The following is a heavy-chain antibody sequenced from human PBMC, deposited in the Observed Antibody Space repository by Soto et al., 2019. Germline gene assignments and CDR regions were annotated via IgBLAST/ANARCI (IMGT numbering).Heavy chain of an antibody. D-gene: IGHD5-18*01. CDR1: GFDFSSYS. J-gene: IGHJ3*02. V-gene: IGHV3-21*01. CDR2: IGSTSAYL. Sequence: EVQLVESGGGLVKPGGSLRLSCAAPGFDFSSYSMSWVRQAPGKGLEWVSSIGSTSAYLYYADSVRGRFTISRDNAKKSLFLHMNRLRVEDTAVYYCAREVDTAMGNEASDIWDQGTTVTVSS. CDR3: AREVDTAMGNEASDI.